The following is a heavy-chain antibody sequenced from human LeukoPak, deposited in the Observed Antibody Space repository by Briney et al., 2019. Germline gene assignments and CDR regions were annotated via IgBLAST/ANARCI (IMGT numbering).Heavy chain of an antibody. CDR1: GGSISSSSYY. J-gene: IGHJ5*02. Sequence: SESLSLTCTVSGGSISSSSYYWGWIRQPPGKGLEWIGIIYYSGSTYYNPSLKSRVTISVDTSKNQFSLKLSSVTAADTAVYYCARNSGVGAPSPGWFDPWGQGTLVTVSS. CDR3: ARNSGVGAPSPGWFDP. D-gene: IGHD1-26*01. V-gene: IGHV4-39*07. CDR2: IYYSGST.